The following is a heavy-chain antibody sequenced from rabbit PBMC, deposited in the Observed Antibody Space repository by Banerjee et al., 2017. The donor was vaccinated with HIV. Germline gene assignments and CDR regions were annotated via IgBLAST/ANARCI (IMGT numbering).Heavy chain of an antibody. CDR1: GFTISSSYY. CDR2: INTGSGRT. Sequence: CKASGFTISSSYYMCWVRQAPGKGLEWIGCINTGSGRTYYATWAKGRFTVSKTSSTTVTLQMTSLTAADTATYFCARTNGGAYMDYFNLWGQGTLVTVS. CDR3: ARTNGGAYMDYFNL. V-gene: IGHV1S40*01. J-gene: IGHJ4*01. D-gene: IGHD6-1*01.